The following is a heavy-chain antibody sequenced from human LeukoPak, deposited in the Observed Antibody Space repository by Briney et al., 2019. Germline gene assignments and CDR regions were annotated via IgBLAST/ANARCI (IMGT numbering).Heavy chain of an antibody. J-gene: IGHJ6*04. V-gene: IGHV3-48*03. Sequence: GGSLRLSCAASGFTFSSYEMNWVRQAPGKGLEWVSYISSSGSTIYYADSVKGRFTISRDNAKNSLYLQMNSLRAEDTAVYYCAELGITMIGGVWGKGTTFTISS. CDR3: AELGITMIGGV. CDR2: ISSSGSTI. D-gene: IGHD3-10*02. CDR1: GFTFSSYE.